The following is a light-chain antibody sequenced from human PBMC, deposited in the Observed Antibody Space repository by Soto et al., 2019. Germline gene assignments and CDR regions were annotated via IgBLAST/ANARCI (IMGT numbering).Light chain of an antibody. J-gene: IGLJ1*01. CDR2: EVS. CDR3: SSYTSSSTLV. V-gene: IGLV2-14*01. CDR1: SSDVGYYQY. Sequence: QSVLTQPASVSGSPGQSITISCTGTSSDVGYYQYVSWYQQHPGKAPKVMIYEVSNRPSGVSNRFSGSKSGNTASLTISGLQAEDEAAYYCSSYTSSSTLVFGTGTKLTVL.